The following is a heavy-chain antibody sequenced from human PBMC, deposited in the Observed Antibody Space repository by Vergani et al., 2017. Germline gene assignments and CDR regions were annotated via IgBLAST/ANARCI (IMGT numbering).Heavy chain of an antibody. J-gene: IGHJ5*02. CDR3: ARHGYYYGSGSYPNWFDP. CDR1: GCSISSGYY. V-gene: IGHV4-38-2*01. CDR2: IYHSGST. Sequence: QVQLQESGPGLVKPSETLSLTCAVSGCSISSGYYWGWIRQPPGKGLEWIGSIYHSGSTYYNPSLKSRVTISVDTSKNQFSLKLSSVTAADTAVYYCARHGYYYGSGSYPNWFDPWGQGTLVTVSS. D-gene: IGHD3-10*01.